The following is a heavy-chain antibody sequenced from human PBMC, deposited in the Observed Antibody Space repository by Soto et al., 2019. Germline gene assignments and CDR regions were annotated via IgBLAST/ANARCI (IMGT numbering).Heavy chain of an antibody. CDR1: GYPVTAYY. CDR2: INPATGAA. CDR3: AGGGGVGVAGSAAFDM. V-gene: IGHV1-2*02. Sequence: QLHLVQSGAVVKKPGASVTVSCSASGYPVTAYYMHWVRQAPGRGLEWMGGINPATGAAKYTQTFRGRVTRTRDTPTSTVFMELSGLTSGATAVFSGAGGGGVGVAGSAAFDMWGQGTLVTVSS. J-gene: IGHJ3*02. D-gene: IGHD3-3*01.